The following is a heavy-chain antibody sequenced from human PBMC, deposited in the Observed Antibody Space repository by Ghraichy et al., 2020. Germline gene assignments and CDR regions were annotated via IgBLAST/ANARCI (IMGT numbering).Heavy chain of an antibody. Sequence: SVKVSCKASGGTFSSYAISWVRQAPGQGLEWIGGIIPIFGTANYAQKFQGRVTITADDSTSTAYMELSSLRSEDTAVYYCARRKTVAGIPDAFDIWGQGTMVTVSS. J-gene: IGHJ3*02. CDR1: GGTFSSYA. CDR3: ARRKTVAGIPDAFDI. V-gene: IGHV1-69*13. D-gene: IGHD6-19*01. CDR2: IIPIFGTA.